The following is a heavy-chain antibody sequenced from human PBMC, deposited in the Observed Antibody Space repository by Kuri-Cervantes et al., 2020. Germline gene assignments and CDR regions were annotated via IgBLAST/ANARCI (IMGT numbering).Heavy chain of an antibody. J-gene: IGHJ3*02. CDR2: ISSSSSTI. D-gene: IGHD1-14*01. CDR3: AKPQNLPTTSGYPLFDAFDI. CDR1: GFTFSSYS. Sequence: GGSLRLSCAASGFTFSSYSMNWVRQAPGKGLEWVSYISSSSSTIYYADSVKGRFTISRDNAKNSLYLQMNSLRDEDTAVYYCAKPQNLPTTSGYPLFDAFDIWGQGTMVTVSS. V-gene: IGHV3-48*02.